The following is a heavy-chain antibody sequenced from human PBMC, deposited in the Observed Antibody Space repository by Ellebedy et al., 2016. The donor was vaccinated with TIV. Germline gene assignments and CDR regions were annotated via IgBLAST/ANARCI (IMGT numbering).Heavy chain of an antibody. CDR3: ARAMYSTKWYGGFKRKLQVRSWVDP. CDR2: VAHSGST. V-gene: IGHV4-34*01. J-gene: IGHJ5*02. D-gene: IGHD6-13*01. Sequence: MPSETLSLTCAVYGGSFSDYLWTWIRQTPGKGLEWIGEVAHSGSTKYNPCLKSRLSISSDTSDNQFSLKMYSVTAADTAVYYCARAMYSTKWYGGFKRKLQVRSWVDPWGQGTLVIVSS. CDR1: GGSFSDYL.